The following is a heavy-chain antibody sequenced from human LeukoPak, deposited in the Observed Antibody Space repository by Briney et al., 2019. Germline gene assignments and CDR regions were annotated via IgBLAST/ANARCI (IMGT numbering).Heavy chain of an antibody. CDR2: IDHSGST. CDR3: ARRPYNYSYYYYMDV. J-gene: IGHJ6*03. V-gene: IGHV4-34*01. CDR1: GGSFSGCY. Sequence: SETLSLTCAAYGGSFSGCYWSWIRQPPGKGLEWIGEIDHSGSTKYNPSLKSRITISVDTSKNQFSLKLSSVTAADTAVYCCARRPYNYSYYYYMDVWGKGTTVTISS.